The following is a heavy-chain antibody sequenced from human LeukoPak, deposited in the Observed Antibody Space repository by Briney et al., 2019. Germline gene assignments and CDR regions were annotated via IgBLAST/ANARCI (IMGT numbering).Heavy chain of an antibody. V-gene: IGHV3-23*01. J-gene: IGHJ3*02. CDR2: ISGSGGTT. CDR1: GSTFSSYA. Sequence: PGGPLRLSCAASGSTFSSYAMTWVRQAPGKGLEWVSGISGSGGTTYYADSVKGRVTISRDNSKNTLYLQINSLRAEDTAVYYCADVIALDIWGQGTMVTVSS. D-gene: IGHD3-10*01. CDR3: ADVIALDI.